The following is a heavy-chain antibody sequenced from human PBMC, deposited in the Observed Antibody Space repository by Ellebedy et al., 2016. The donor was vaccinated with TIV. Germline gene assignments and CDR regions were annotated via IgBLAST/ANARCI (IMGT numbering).Heavy chain of an antibody. D-gene: IGHD6-19*01. CDR1: GFSLSTTGVS. J-gene: IGHJ4*02. CDR2: IYWDDDK. Sequence: SGPTLVKPPQTFTLTCTFSGFSLSTTGVSVGWIRQPPGKALEWLAFIYWDDDKRYSPSLKSRVTITKDTAKNQVVLTMTNMDPVDTATYYCTQRAGCWGQGTLVTVSS. CDR3: TQRAGC. V-gene: IGHV2-5*02.